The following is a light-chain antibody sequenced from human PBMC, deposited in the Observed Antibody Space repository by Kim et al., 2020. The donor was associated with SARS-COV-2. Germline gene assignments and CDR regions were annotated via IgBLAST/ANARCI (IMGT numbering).Light chain of an antibody. CDR3: QHVTS. V-gene: IGKV1-9*01. J-gene: IGKJ4*01. CDR1: QDMSSS. CDR2: AAS. Sequence: IQLTQSPSSLSASVGDLVTITCRASQDMSSSFAWYQQKPGKAPKLLIYAASALQSGVPSRFSGSGSGTEFTLTISSLQPEDFATYYCQHVTSFGGGTKVDIK.